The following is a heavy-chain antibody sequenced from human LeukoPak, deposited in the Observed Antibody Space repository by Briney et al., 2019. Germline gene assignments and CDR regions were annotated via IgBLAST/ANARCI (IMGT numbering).Heavy chain of an antibody. D-gene: IGHD4-23*01. J-gene: IGHJ4*02. CDR2: ISSSSSYI. CDR3: ARGPSVVTDPFDY. Sequence: GGSLRLSCAAPGFTFSSYSMNWVRQAPGKGLEWVSSISSSSSYIYYADSVKGRFTISRDNAKNSLYLQMNSLRAEDTAVYYCARGPSVVTDPFDYWGQGTLVTVSS. CDR1: GFTFSSYS. V-gene: IGHV3-21*01.